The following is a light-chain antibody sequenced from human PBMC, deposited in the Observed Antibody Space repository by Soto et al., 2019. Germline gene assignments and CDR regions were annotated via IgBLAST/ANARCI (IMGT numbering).Light chain of an antibody. V-gene: IGKV3-15*01. CDR1: QSVYSN. CDR2: DAS. Sequence: ETVMTQSPATLSVSPGERATLSCRASQSVYSNLAWYQQKPGQAPRLLIYDASTRATGLPAMFSGSGSGTEFPLTISSLHAEDFADYYCQRYKCWPLTFGGGTQVEI. J-gene: IGKJ4*01. CDR3: QRYKCWPLT.